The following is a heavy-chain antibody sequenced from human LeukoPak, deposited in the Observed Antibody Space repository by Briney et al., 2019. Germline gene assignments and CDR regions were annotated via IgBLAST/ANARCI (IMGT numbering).Heavy chain of an antibody. CDR1: GGSISSYY. V-gene: IGHV4-4*07. Sequence: SETLSLACTVSGGSISSYYWSWVRQPAGKGLEWIGRIYASGNTNYNPSLKGRVTMTVDTSKNQFSLNLSSVTAADTAVYYCARGRGSSWYYFDSWGQGTLVTVSS. CDR2: IYASGNT. J-gene: IGHJ4*02. D-gene: IGHD6-13*01. CDR3: ARGRGSSWYYFDS.